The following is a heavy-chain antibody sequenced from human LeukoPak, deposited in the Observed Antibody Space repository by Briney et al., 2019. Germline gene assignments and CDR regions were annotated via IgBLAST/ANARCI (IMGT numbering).Heavy chain of an antibody. CDR2: LYPGDSDT. J-gene: IGHJ4*02. D-gene: IGHD2-2*01. V-gene: IGHV5-51*01. CDR3: ARHVRDCTSSPCYTGPLDY. CDR1: GYSFGAYW. Sequence: GESLMISCKASGYSFGAYWIGWVRQMPGKGLEWMGMLYPGDSDTIYSPSFQGQVTISADSSINTAYLQWSSLKASDTAIYHCARHVRDCTSSPCYTGPLDYWGQGTLVTVSS.